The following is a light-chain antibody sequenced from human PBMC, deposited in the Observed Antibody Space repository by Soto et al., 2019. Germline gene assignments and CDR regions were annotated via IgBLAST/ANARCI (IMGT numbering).Light chain of an antibody. Sequence: QSVLTQPPSASGTPGQRVTISCSGSSPNIGSNAVNWYQQLPGTAPKLLIYNNNQRPSGVPDRFSGSRSGISASLAISGLQSDDEADYYCAARDDSLNGYVFGTGTKVTVL. CDR2: NNN. CDR3: AARDDSLNGYV. CDR1: SPNIGSNA. J-gene: IGLJ1*01. V-gene: IGLV1-44*01.